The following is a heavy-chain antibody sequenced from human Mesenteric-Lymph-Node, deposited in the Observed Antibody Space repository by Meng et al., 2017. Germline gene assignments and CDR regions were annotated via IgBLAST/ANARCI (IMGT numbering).Heavy chain of an antibody. CDR1: GFTFSTYA. CDR3: AGDEGGGLDY. V-gene: IGHV3-30*10. J-gene: IGHJ4*02. D-gene: IGHD3-16*01. Sequence: VRCVEAGGGVGLPGGSLSRSCAASGFTFSTYAMHWVRQAPGKGLQWVAVMSYDETREHYTDSVKGRFTISRDNSKNTLYLQMNSLRPEDTAVYYCAGDEGGGLDYWGQGTLVTVSS. CDR2: MSYDETRE.